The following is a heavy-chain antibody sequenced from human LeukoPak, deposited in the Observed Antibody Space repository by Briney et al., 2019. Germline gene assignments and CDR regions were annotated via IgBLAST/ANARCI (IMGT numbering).Heavy chain of an antibody. CDR1: GFTFSTYG. V-gene: IGHV3-64*01. Sequence: PGGSLRLSCAASGFTFSTYGMHWVRQAPGKGLEYVSAISSNGGSTYYANSVKGRFTISRDNSKNTLYLQMNSLRAEDTAVYYCARGGRGAFDYWGQGTLVTVSS. CDR2: ISSNGGST. CDR3: ARGGRGAFDY. D-gene: IGHD3-10*01. J-gene: IGHJ4*02.